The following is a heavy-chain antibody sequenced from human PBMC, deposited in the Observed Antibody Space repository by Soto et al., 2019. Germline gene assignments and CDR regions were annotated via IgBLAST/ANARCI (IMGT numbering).Heavy chain of an antibody. J-gene: IGHJ4*02. V-gene: IGHV3-23*01. D-gene: IGHD2-15*01. CDR3: ATDKDTTFSPEDY. CDR2: ISGSGGST. CDR1: GFTFTTYA. Sequence: EVQLLESGGDLVQPGGSLRLSCAASGFTFTTYAMTWVRQAPGTGLEWVSAISGSGGSTYYSDSVKGRCTISRANSKNTLYLQMNSLRAADTAVYYCATDKDTTFSPEDYWGQGTLVTVSS.